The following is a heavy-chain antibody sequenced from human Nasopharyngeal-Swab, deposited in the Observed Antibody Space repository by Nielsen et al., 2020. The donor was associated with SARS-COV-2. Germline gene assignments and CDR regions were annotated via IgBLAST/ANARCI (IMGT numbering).Heavy chain of an antibody. CDR1: GFTFSSYE. CDR3: ARVGRDGYNWHYGMDV. Sequence: GESLKISCAASGFTFSSYEMNWVRQAPGKGLEWASYISSSGSTIYYADSVKGRFTISRDNAKNSLYLQMNSLRAEDTAVYYCARVGRDGYNWHYGMDVCGQGTTVTVSS. CDR2: ISSSGSTI. J-gene: IGHJ6*02. D-gene: IGHD5-24*01. V-gene: IGHV3-48*03.